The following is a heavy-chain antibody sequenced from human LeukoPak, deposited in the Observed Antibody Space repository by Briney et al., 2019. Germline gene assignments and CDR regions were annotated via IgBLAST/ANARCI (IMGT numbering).Heavy chain of an antibody. Sequence: GGSLRLSCAASAFTFSDYGMYWVRQAPGRGLEWVIYIQFDGSNKYYTDSVKGRFTISRDNSKNILYLQMNSLRADDTAVYYCSRLRGYSYGYGDYWGQGTLVTVSS. J-gene: IGHJ4*02. CDR3: SRLRGYSYGYGDY. CDR1: AFTFSDYG. V-gene: IGHV3-30*02. D-gene: IGHD5-18*01. CDR2: IQFDGSNK.